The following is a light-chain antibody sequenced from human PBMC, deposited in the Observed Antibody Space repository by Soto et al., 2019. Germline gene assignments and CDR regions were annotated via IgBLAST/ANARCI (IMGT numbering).Light chain of an antibody. V-gene: IGKV3D-15*01. Sequence: PEERATLCCRASQSISINLAWYEHKPGQAPRLLLHARSTRATGIPAGISGSGSGKESTLIISGLQSEDFAIYYCKQYNKWPLITFGQGTRLEIK. CDR2: ARS. CDR3: KQYNKWPLIT. CDR1: QSISIN. J-gene: IGKJ5*01.